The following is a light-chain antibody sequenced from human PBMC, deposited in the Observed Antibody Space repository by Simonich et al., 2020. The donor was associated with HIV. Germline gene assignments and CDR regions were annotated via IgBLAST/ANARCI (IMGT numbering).Light chain of an antibody. CDR1: QRLLYSSNNKNS. Sequence: DIVMTQSPDSLSVSLGERATINCKSRQRLLYSSNNKNSLSWYQQKPGQPPKLLIYWASTRESGVPDRFSGSGSGTDFTLTISSLQAEDVAVYYCQQYYSTPWTFGQGTKVEIK. CDR2: WAS. J-gene: IGKJ1*01. CDR3: QQYYSTPWT. V-gene: IGKV4-1*01.